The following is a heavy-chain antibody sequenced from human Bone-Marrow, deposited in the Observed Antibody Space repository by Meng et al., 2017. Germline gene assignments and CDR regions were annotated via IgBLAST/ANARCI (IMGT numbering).Heavy chain of an antibody. Sequence: QGQSGEAGGCVVQPGRSLRLSCAASGFPFRSYAMHWVRQAPGKGLEWVAVISYDGSNKYYAGSVKGRFTISRDNSKNTLYLQMNSLRAEGTAVYYCATTRFFIAYWGQGTLVTVSS. CDR2: ISYDGSNK. D-gene: IGHD3-3*01. CDR1: GFPFRSYA. CDR3: ATTRFFIAY. J-gene: IGHJ4*02. V-gene: IGHV3-30*04.